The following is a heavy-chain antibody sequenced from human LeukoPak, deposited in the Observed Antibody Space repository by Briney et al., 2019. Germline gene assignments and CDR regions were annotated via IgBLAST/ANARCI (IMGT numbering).Heavy chain of an antibody. CDR3: ARDGGKVAAGHLYLDL. Sequence: PGGSLRLSCAASGFTFCSYAMSWVRLSPGKGLGWVSVISEDGSNKYYADSVKGRFTISRDNSKNTQKLQMNSLRADATAGNYCARDGGKVAAGHLYLDLWGRGTLVPLPS. CDR1: GFTFCSYA. D-gene: IGHD6-25*01. J-gene: IGHJ2*01. CDR2: ISEDGSNK. V-gene: IGHV3-30-3*01.